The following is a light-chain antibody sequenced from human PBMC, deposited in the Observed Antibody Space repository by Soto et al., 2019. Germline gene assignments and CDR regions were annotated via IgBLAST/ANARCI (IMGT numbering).Light chain of an antibody. CDR3: QKYNSARWT. CDR1: QSISSW. CDR2: AAS. J-gene: IGKJ1*01. Sequence: DIQMTQFPSTLSASVGDRVTITCRASQSISSWLAWYQQKPGKVPKLLIYAASTLQSGVPSRFSGSGSGTDFTLTISSLQPEDVATYYCQKYNSARWTFGQGTKVDIK. V-gene: IGKV1-27*01.